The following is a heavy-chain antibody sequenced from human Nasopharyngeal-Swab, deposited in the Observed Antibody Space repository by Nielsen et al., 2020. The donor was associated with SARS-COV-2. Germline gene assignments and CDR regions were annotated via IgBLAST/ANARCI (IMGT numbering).Heavy chain of an antibody. CDR1: GFTVSKNH. D-gene: IGHD5-24*01. CDR3: AKDVKGDGYSLCDV. CDR2: LYGNGTT. J-gene: IGHJ3*01. Sequence: GESLKISCTASGFTVSKNHMNWVRQAPGKGLEWVSVLYGNGTTSYADSVKGRFTISRDSSKNTLFLQMKGLRAGDTAVYFCAKDVKGDGYSLCDVWGQGTMVTVSS. V-gene: IGHV3-53*01.